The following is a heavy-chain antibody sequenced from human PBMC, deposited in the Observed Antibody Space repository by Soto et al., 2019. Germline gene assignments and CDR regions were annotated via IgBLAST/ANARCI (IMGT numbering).Heavy chain of an antibody. D-gene: IGHD3-22*01. CDR1: GGSITSGAYY. V-gene: IGHV4-31*03. CDR2: IYYTGSA. CDR3: ARDKHYDSRTWAFDI. Sequence: QVQVQESGPGLVKPSQTLSLTCTVSGGSITSGAYYWTWIRQHPGKGLEWIGYIYYTGSAYYNPSLKRRVTISLDTSKNQFALRLSSVTAADTAVYYCARDKHYDSRTWAFDIWGQGTMVTVSS. J-gene: IGHJ3*02.